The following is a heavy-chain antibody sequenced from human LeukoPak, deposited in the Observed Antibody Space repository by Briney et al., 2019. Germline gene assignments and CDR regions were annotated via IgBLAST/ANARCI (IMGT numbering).Heavy chain of an antibody. CDR3: AKRLEQWLDGGVFDY. CDR1: GGSISSGGYY. J-gene: IGHJ4*02. Sequence: SETLSLTCTVSGGSISSGGYYWSWIRQHPGKGLEWIGYIYYSGSTYYNPSLKSRVTISVDTSKNQFSLKLSSVTAADTAVYYCAKRLEQWLDGGVFDYWGQGTLVTVSS. CDR2: IYYSGST. D-gene: IGHD6-19*01. V-gene: IGHV4-31*03.